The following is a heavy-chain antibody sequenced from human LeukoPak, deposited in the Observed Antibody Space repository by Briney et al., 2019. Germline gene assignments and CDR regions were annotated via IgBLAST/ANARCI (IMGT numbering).Heavy chain of an antibody. CDR1: GFTFSSYS. J-gene: IGHJ4*02. CDR2: ISSSSSYI. V-gene: IGHV3-21*01. Sequence: GGSLRLSCAASGFTFSSYSMNWVRQAPGEGLEWVSSISSSSSYIYYADSVKGRFTISRDNAKNSLYLQMNSLRAEDTAVYYCARGQRGWYFDYWGQGTLVTVSS. CDR3: ARGQRGWYFDY. D-gene: IGHD3-22*01.